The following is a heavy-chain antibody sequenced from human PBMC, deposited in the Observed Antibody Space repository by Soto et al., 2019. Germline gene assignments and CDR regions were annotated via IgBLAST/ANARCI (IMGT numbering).Heavy chain of an antibody. CDR3: ARYNWNDGPFDY. J-gene: IGHJ4*02. V-gene: IGHV1-69*13. D-gene: IGHD1-1*01. Sequence: SVKVSCKASGGTFSSYAISWLRQAPGQGLEWMGGIIPIFGTANYAQKFQGRVTITADESTSTAYMELSSLRSEDTAVYYCARYNWNDGPFDYWGQGTLVTVSS. CDR1: GGTFSSYA. CDR2: IIPIFGTA.